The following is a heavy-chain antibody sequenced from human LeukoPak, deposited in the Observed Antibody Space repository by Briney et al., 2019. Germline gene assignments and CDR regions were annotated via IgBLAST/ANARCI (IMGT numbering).Heavy chain of an antibody. CDR2: ISYDGSNK. D-gene: IGHD4-17*01. J-gene: IGHJ4*02. V-gene: IGHV3-30-3*01. CDR3: ANSYGDFDY. CDR1: GFTFSSYA. Sequence: GGSLRLSCAASGFTFSSYAMHWVRQAPGKGLEWVAVISYDGSNKYYADSVKGRFTISRDNSKNTLYLQMNSLRAEDTAVYYCANSYGDFDYWGQGTLVTVSS.